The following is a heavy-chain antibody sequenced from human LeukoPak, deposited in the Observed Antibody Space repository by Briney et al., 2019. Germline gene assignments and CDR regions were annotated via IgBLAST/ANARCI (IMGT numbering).Heavy chain of an antibody. V-gene: IGHV5-51*01. J-gene: IGHJ4*02. CDR3: ARGYYYGSGNYYKSGY. CDR2: IYPGDSNT. D-gene: IGHD3-10*01. CDR1: GYSFPSYW. Sequence: GESLKISCKGSGYSFPSYWIGWVRQIPGKGLEWMGIIYPGDSNTIYSPSFQGQVTISADKSISTAYLQWSSLKASDTAMYYCARGYYYGSGNYYKSGYWGQGTLVTVSS.